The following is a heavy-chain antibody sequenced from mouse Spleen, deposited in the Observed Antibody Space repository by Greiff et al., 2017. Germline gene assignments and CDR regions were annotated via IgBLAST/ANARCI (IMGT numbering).Heavy chain of an antibody. D-gene: IGHD5-1*01. Sequence: VKLQESGAELVKPGASVKLSCKASGYTFTEYTIHWVKQRSGQGLEWIGWFYPGSDSIKYNEKFKDKATLTADKSSSTVYMELSRLTSEDSAVYFCARHEVGVRYYFDYWGQGTTLTVSS. V-gene: IGHV1-62-2*01. CDR3: ARHEVGVRYYFDY. CDR2: FYPGSDSI. J-gene: IGHJ2*01. CDR1: GYTFTEYT.